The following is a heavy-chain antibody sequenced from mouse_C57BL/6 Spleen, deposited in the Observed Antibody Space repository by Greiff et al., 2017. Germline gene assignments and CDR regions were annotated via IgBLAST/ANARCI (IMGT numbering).Heavy chain of an antibody. J-gene: IGHJ4*01. D-gene: IGHD2-3*01. CDR3: ARSDDGYYVGAMDY. Sequence: EVQLQQSGAELVKPGASVKIPCKASGYTFTDYNMDWVKQSHGKSLEWIGDINPNNGGTIYNQKFKGKATLTVDKSSSTAYMELRSLTSEDTAVYYCARSDDGYYVGAMDYWGQGTSVTVSS. V-gene: IGHV1-18*01. CDR1: GYTFTDYN. CDR2: INPNNGGT.